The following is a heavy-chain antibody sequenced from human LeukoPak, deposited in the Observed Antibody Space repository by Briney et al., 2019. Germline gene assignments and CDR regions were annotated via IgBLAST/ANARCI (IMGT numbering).Heavy chain of an antibody. CDR2: INPNSGGT. D-gene: IGHD2-15*01. J-gene: IGHJ5*02. Sequence: GGSLRLSCATSGFTFSGSAMHWVRQAPGQGLEWMGRINPNSGGTNYAQKFQGRVTMTRDTSISTAYMELSRLRSDDTAVYYCARGAKNCSGGSCYFSRFDPWGQGTLVTVSS. CDR3: ARGAKNCSGGSCYFSRFDP. CDR1: GFTFSGSA. V-gene: IGHV1-2*06.